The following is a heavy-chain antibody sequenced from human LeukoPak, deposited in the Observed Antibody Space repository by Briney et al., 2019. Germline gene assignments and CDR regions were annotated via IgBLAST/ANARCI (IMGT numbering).Heavy chain of an antibody. V-gene: IGHV1-69*06. CDR3: AFSGYYQSTKIDY. Sequence: GASVKVSCKASGGTFSSYAISWVRQAPGQGLEWMGGIIPIFGTANYAQKFQGRVTITADKSTSTAYMELSSLRSEDTAVYYCAFSGYYQSTKIDYWGQGTLVTVSS. CDR2: IIPIFGTA. J-gene: IGHJ4*02. CDR1: GGTFSSYA. D-gene: IGHD3-22*01.